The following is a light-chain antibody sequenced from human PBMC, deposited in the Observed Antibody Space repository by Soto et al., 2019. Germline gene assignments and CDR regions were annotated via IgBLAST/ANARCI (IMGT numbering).Light chain of an antibody. Sequence: PGPSTLSASVGDRVTITYRASRSLSSRLAWYQQKPGKAPELLIYDASSLKSGVPSRFSGSGSGTEFTLTISSLQPDDFASYYCQQYHNFWSFGQGTKVDIK. J-gene: IGKJ1*01. CDR2: DAS. V-gene: IGKV1-5*01. CDR1: RSLSSR. CDR3: QQYHNFWS.